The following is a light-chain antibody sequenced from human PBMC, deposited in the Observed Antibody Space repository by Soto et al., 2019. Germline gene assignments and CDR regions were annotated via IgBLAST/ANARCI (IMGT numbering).Light chain of an antibody. Sequence: EVVLTQSPATLSLSPGERATLSCRASQSIGRFLAWYQHKPGQAPRLLIYDASNRATGIPARFSGSGSGTDFTLTISSLEPEDFAVYYCQQRSIWLTFGGGTKVDIK. CDR3: QQRSIWLT. CDR2: DAS. CDR1: QSIGRF. V-gene: IGKV3-11*01. J-gene: IGKJ4*01.